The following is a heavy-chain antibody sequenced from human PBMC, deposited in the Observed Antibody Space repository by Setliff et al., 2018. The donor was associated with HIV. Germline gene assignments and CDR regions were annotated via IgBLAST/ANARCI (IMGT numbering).Heavy chain of an antibody. D-gene: IGHD6-13*01. CDR3: ARSSSCYVEWFDP. J-gene: IGHJ5*02. Sequence: PGGSLRLSCAAFGFTFSNYGMHWVRQAPGKGLEWVSGIRGSGSSTYYADSVKGRFTISRDNSKNTLYLEMNSLRVEDTAVYHCARSSSCYVEWFDPWGQGTLVTVSS. CDR2: IRGSGSST. CDR1: GFTFSNYG. V-gene: IGHV3-23*01.